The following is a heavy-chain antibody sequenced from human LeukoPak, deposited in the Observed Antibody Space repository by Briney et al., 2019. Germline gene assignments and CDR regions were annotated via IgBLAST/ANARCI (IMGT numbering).Heavy chain of an antibody. CDR3: AKKLEFDY. V-gene: IGHV3-23*01. CDR2: ISGSADNT. CDR1: GFTLSSYA. Sequence: GGSLRLSCTASGFTLSSYAMSWVRQAPGEGLEWVSTISGSADNTNYAEAVKGRFTISRDNSRNTMYLQMNSLRAEDTAVYYCAKKLEFDYWGQGTLVTVSS. J-gene: IGHJ4*02. D-gene: IGHD1-1*01.